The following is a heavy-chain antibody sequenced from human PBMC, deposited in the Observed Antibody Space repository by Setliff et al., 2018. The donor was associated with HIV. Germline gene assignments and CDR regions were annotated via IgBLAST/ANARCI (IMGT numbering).Heavy chain of an antibody. Sequence: ASVMVSCKSSGYTFTDFYIHWVRQAPGQGLEWIGRINPKSGVADYLKKFQGRVTMTTDTSTNTAHMELIRPRFDDTAVYYCARAHFLVAMTRNWFDPWGQGTLVTVSS. D-gene: IGHD5-12*01. CDR2: INPKSGVA. V-gene: IGHV1-2*06. CDR1: GYTFTDFY. CDR3: ARAHFLVAMTRNWFDP. J-gene: IGHJ5*02.